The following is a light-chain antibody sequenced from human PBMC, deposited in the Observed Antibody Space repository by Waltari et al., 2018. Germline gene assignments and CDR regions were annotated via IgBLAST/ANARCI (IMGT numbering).Light chain of an antibody. CDR2: EVS. J-gene: IGKJ1*01. Sequence: DIVMTQTPFSLSVTLGEPASISGTSSQSLLDSEDGSTYLDWYLEKPGQSPQLLIYEVSNRASGVADRFSGSGSDTDFTLKISRVEAEDVGVYYCMQGIEYPTFGQGTKVEIK. V-gene: IGKV2-40*01. CDR3: MQGIEYPT. CDR1: QSLLDSEDGSTY.